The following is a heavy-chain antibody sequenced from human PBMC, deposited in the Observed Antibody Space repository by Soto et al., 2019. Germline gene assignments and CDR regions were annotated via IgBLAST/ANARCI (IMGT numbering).Heavy chain of an antibody. J-gene: IGHJ4*02. D-gene: IGHD6-13*01. CDR1: GFTFSSYW. CDR2: INSDGSST. Sequence: PGGSLRLSCAASGFTFSSYWMHWVRQAPGKGLAWVSRINSDGSSTSYADSVRGRFTISRDNAKNTLYLQMNSLRAEDTAAYYCARAVRAAAGTFDYWGQGPLVTVSS. V-gene: IGHV3-74*01. CDR3: ARAVRAAAGTFDY.